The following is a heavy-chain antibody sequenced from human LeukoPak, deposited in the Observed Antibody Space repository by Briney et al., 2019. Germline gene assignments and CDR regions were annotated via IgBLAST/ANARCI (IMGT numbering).Heavy chain of an antibody. CDR2: IKSETDGGTT. V-gene: IGHV3-15*07. Sequence: GGSLRLSCAASGFTFSSYGMHWARQAPGKGLEWVGRIKSETDGGTTDYAAPVKGTFTISRDDSENTLYLQMNSLKTEDTAVYYCTRRSSAAGRQYFDYWGQGTLVTVSS. CDR1: GFTFSSYG. CDR3: TRRSSAAGRQYFDY. D-gene: IGHD6-13*01. J-gene: IGHJ4*02.